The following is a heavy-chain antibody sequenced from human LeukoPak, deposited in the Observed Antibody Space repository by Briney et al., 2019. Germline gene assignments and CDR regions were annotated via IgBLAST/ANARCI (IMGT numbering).Heavy chain of an antibody. CDR2: FDPEDDRG. D-gene: IGHD4-17*01. Sequence: ASVKVSCKVSGYRLTELYIYWVRQAPGEGPEWMGGFDPEDDRGIYAQKFQGRVTMTGDTSTNTAYMELSSLRSEDSAMYYCAAPSARSTVTTWSAFDLWGQGTMVTVSS. CDR3: AAPSARSTVTTWSAFDL. J-gene: IGHJ3*01. CDR1: GYRLTELY. V-gene: IGHV1-24*01.